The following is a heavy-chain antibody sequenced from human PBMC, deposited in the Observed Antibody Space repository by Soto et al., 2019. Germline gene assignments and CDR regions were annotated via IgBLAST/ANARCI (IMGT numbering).Heavy chain of an antibody. Sequence: EVQLVESGGGLVQPGGSLRLSCAASGFTLSSNSMNWVRQAPGKGLEWVSYISDSSSTIYYADSVKGRFTISRDNAKNSLYLQMNSLRAEDTAVYYCARVGYCTNGLCYGSRLVVWGKGTTVTVSS. V-gene: IGHV3-48*01. CDR3: ARVGYCTNGLCYGSRLVV. CDR2: ISDSSSTI. CDR1: GFTLSSNS. D-gene: IGHD2-8*01. J-gene: IGHJ6*04.